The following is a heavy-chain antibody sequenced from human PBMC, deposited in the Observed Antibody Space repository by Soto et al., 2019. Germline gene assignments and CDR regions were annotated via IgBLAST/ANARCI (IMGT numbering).Heavy chain of an antibody. V-gene: IGHV3-48*02. J-gene: IGHJ4*02. D-gene: IGHD6-19*01. CDR3: ARESPSSQWLPTRYFDY. CDR2: ISGGGETI. CDR1: RFTFSDYS. Sequence: GGSLRLSCAASRFTFSDYSMNWVRQAPGKGLEWVSYISGGGETIYYADSVRGRFTISRDNAKNSLFLQMNSLRDEDTAVYYCARESPSSQWLPTRYFDYWGQGTLVTVSS.